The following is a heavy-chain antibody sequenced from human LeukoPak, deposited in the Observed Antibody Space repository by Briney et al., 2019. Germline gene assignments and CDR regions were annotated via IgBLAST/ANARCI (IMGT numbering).Heavy chain of an antibody. J-gene: IGHJ4*02. CDR3: AKDRRIKLWELQKRNRGFDY. D-gene: IGHD1-26*01. V-gene: IGHV3-23*01. CDR2: ISGSGGST. Sequence: PGGSLRLSCAASGFTFSSYGMNWVRQAPGKGLEWVSAISGSGGSTYYADPVKGRLTISRDNSKNTLYLQMNSLRAEDTAVYYCAKDRRIKLWELQKRNRGFDYWGQGTLVTVSS. CDR1: GFTFSSYG.